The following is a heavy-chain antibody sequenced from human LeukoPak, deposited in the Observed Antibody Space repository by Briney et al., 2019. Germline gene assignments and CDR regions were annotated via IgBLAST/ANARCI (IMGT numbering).Heavy chain of an antibody. CDR1: GGTFSSYA. Sequence: SVKVSCKASGGTFSSYAISWVRQAPGQGLEGMGGIIPIFGTASYAQKFQGRVTITADESTSTAYMELSSLRSEDTAVYYCARQIVVVPAARTNYYYMDVWGKGTTVTVSS. V-gene: IGHV1-69*01. J-gene: IGHJ6*03. CDR2: IIPIFGTA. CDR3: ARQIVVVPAARTNYYYMDV. D-gene: IGHD2-2*01.